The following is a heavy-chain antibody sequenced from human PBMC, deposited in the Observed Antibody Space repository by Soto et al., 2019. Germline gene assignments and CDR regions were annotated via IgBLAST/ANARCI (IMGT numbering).Heavy chain of an antibody. CDR2: VYYSGIS. CDR1: GDSISGGASF. CDR3: AKLSCTSSTCYFPGWFDP. D-gene: IGHD2-2*01. J-gene: IGHJ5*02. V-gene: IGHV4-31*03. Sequence: SETLSLTCTVSGDSISGGASFWSWIRQPPGKGLEWIANVYYSGISYYNPSLKSRLTISVDTTKNQFSLQLKSMTAADTAVYYCAKLSCTSSTCYFPGWFDPWGQGTLVTVSS.